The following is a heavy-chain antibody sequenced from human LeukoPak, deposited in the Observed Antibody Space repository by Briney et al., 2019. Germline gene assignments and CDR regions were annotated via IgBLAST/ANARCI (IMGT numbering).Heavy chain of an antibody. D-gene: IGHD2-2*01. J-gene: IGHJ3*02. CDR3: ARLPRSLVVVVPAASDDAFDI. V-gene: IGHV1-69*13. CDR2: IIPIFGTA. CDR1: GGTFSSYA. Sequence: SVKVSCKASGGTFSSYAISWVRQAPGQGLEWMGGIIPIFGTANYAQKFQGRVTITADESTSTAYMELSSLRSEDTAVYYCARLPRSLVVVVPAASDDAFDIWGQGIMVTVSS.